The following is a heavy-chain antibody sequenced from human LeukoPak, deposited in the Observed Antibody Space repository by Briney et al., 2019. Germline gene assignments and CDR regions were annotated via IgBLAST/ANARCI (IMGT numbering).Heavy chain of an antibody. CDR3: ARPPSRGYSSSFEY. Sequence: GESLKISCKGSGYSFPTYWIAWVRQMPGKGLEWMGIIYPDESNIGYSPSFQGQVTISADKSISTAYLQWSSLKASDTAMYYCARPPSRGYSSSFEYWGQGTLVTVSS. CDR2: IYPDESNI. J-gene: IGHJ4*02. CDR1: GYSFPTYW. V-gene: IGHV5-51*01. D-gene: IGHD2-2*03.